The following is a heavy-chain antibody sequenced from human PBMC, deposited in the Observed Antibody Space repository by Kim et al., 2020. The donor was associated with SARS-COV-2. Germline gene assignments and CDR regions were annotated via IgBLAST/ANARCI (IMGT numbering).Heavy chain of an antibody. J-gene: IGHJ6*03. CDR1: GFSLSTSGMC. D-gene: IGHD3-3*01. V-gene: IGHV2-70*11. CDR3: ARIRYDFWSGYNYYMDV. CDR2: IDWDDDK. Sequence: SGPTLVKPTQTLTLTCTFSGFSLSTSGMCVSWIRQPPGKALEWLARIDWDDDKYYSTSLKTRLTISKDTSKNQVVLTMTNMDPVDTATYYCARIRYDFWSGYNYYMDVWGKGTTVTVSS.